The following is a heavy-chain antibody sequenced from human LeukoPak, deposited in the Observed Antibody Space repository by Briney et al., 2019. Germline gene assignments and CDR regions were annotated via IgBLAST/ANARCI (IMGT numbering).Heavy chain of an antibody. D-gene: IGHD1/OR15-1a*01. CDR1: GYTFTGYY. V-gene: IGHV1-2*02. J-gene: IGHJ4*02. CDR2: INPNSGGT. Sequence: GASVEVSCKASGYTFTGYYMHWVRQAPGQGLEWMGWINPNSGGTNYAQKFQGRVTMTRDTSISTAYMELSRLRSDDTAVYYCARDYQLDQLFDYWGQGTLVTVSS. CDR3: ARDYQLDQLFDY.